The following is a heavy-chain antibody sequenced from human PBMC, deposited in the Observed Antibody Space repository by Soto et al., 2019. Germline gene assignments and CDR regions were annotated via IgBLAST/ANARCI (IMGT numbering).Heavy chain of an antibody. V-gene: IGHV4-39*01. J-gene: IGHJ4*02. CDR2: IYYSGST. D-gene: IGHD2-8*01. CDR3: ARRGDIVLMVSRYYFDY. Sequence: SETLSLTCTVPGGSISSSSYYWGWIRQPPXKGLEWIGSIYYSGSTYYNPSLKSRVTISVDTSKNQFSLKLSSVTAADTAVYYCARRGDIVLMVSRYYFDYWGQGTLVTVSS. CDR1: GGSISSSSYY.